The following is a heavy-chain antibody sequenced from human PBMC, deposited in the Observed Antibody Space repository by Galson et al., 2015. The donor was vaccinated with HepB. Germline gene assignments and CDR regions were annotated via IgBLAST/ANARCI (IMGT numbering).Heavy chain of an antibody. J-gene: IGHJ4*02. Sequence: SLRLSCAASGFTVSSNYMTWVRQAPGKGLEWVSVIYSGGTTYYTDSVKGRFTISRDNSKNTLYLQMNSLRAEDTAVYFCARGLGRYYYDNSGLHYWGQGTLVTVSS. CDR3: ARGLGRYYYDNSGLHY. CDR2: IYSGGTT. D-gene: IGHD3-22*01. CDR1: GFTVSSNY. V-gene: IGHV3-66*01.